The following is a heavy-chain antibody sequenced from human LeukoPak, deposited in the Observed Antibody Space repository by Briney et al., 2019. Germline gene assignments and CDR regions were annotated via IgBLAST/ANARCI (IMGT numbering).Heavy chain of an antibody. CDR2: ISYDGSKK. Sequence: PGGSLRLSCAVSGFTFSNYAMFWVRQAPVKGLEWVAVISYDGSKKYYADSVKGRFTISRDNAKNSLYLQMSNLRAEDTAVYFCARGGGLDVWGQGATVTVSS. CDR1: GFTFSNYA. CDR3: ARGGGLDV. J-gene: IGHJ6*02. V-gene: IGHV3-30*04. D-gene: IGHD3-16*01.